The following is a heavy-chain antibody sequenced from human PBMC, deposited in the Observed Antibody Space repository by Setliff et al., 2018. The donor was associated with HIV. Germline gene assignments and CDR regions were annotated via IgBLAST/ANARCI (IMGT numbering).Heavy chain of an antibody. CDR2: IYYTGTT. V-gene: IGHV4-39*01. Sequence: SETLSLTCTVSGGSIRSTSYYWGWIRQPPGKGLEWIGSIYYTGTTYDNPSLKSRVTISVDTSKNQFSLKLTSVTAADAAVYFCAMGSSGYPFDYWGQGSLVTVSS. J-gene: IGHJ4*02. CDR3: AMGSSGYPFDY. CDR1: GGSIRSTSYY. D-gene: IGHD3-22*01.